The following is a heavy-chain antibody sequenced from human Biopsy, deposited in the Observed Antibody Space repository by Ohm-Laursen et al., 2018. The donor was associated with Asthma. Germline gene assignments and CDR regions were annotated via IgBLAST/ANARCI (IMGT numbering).Heavy chain of an antibody. J-gene: IGHJ4*02. CDR3: ASQSSGPDFWSGYYYFDY. D-gene: IGHD3-3*01. Sequence: SLRLSCAASGLTFSSYGMHWVRQAPGKGLEWVAVISYDGSNKYYADSVKGRFTISRDDSKNTLYLQMNSLRAEDTAVYYCASQSSGPDFWSGYYYFDYWGQGTLVTVSS. CDR1: GLTFSSYG. V-gene: IGHV3-30*03. CDR2: ISYDGSNK.